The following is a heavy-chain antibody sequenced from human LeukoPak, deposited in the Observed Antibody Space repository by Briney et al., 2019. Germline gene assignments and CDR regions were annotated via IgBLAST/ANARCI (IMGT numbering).Heavy chain of an antibody. CDR1: GGTFSSYA. D-gene: IGHD3-22*01. J-gene: IGHJ4*02. V-gene: IGHV1-69*05. Sequence: ASVKASCKASGGTFSSYAISWVRQAPGQGLEWMGRIIPIFGTANYAQKFQGRVTITTDESTSTAYMELSSLRSEDTAVYYCARGPHYYDSSGYWSYWGQGTLVTVSS. CDR3: ARGPHYYDSSGYWSY. CDR2: IIPIFGTA.